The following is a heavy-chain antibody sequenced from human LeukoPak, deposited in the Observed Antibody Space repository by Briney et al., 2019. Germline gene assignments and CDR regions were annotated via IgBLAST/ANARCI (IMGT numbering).Heavy chain of an antibody. D-gene: IGHD4-23*01. J-gene: IGHJ4*02. CDR1: GYSISSGYY. V-gene: IGHV4-38-2*02. CDR2: IYHSGST. Sequence: SETLSLTCTVSGYSISSGYYWGWIRQPPGKGLEWIGSIYHSGSTYYNPSLKSRVTISVDTSKNQFSLKLSSVTAADTAVYYCARAYWDYDYGGQLRGYFDYWGQGTLVTASS. CDR3: ARAYWDYDYGGQLRGYFDY.